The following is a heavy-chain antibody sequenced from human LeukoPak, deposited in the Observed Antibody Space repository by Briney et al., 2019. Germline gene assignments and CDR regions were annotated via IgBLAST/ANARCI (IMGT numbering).Heavy chain of an antibody. Sequence: SVKGSCKASGGTFSSYAISWGRQAPGQGLEWMGRIIPILGIANYAQKFQGRVTITADKSTSTAYRKLSSPRSEDTAVYYGARAQTYYYDRLSPGSYLDYWGQGTLATVSS. V-gene: IGHV1-69*04. CDR3: ARAQTYYYDRLSPGSYLDY. J-gene: IGHJ4*02. D-gene: IGHD3-22*01. CDR1: GGTFSSYA. CDR2: IIPILGIA.